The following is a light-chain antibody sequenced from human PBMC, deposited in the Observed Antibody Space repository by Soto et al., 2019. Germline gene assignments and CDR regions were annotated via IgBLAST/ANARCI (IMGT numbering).Light chain of an antibody. V-gene: IGKV3-11*01. CDR2: DAS. CDR1: ETISRY. J-gene: IGKJ4*01. CDR3: QQRSSWPT. Sequence: EIVLTQSPATLSLSPGESATLSCMASETISRYLAWYQQKPGQAPRLLIHDASNRATGIPARFSGGGSGTDFTLTISSLEPEDSAVYYCQQRSSWPTFGGGTKVEIK.